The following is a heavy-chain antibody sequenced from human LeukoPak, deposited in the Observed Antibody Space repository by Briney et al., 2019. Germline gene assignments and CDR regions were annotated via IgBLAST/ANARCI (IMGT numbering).Heavy chain of an antibody. J-gene: IGHJ4*02. CDR3: ARSVLDSSSVFDY. D-gene: IGHD6-6*01. CDR2: IIPIFGTA. V-gene: IGHV1-69*13. Sequence: SVKVSCKASGGTFSSYAISWVRQAPGQGLEWMGGIIPIFGTANYAQKFQGRVTITADESTSTAYMELSSLRSEDTAVYYCARSVLDSSSVFDYWGQGTLATVSS. CDR1: GGTFSSYA.